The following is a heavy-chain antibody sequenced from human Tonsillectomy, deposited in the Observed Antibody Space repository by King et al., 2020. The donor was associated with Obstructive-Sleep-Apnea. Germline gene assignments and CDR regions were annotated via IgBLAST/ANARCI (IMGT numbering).Heavy chain of an antibody. CDR2: INNDGRST. J-gene: IGHJ6*02. V-gene: IGHV3-74*01. D-gene: IGHD2-21*01. CDR1: GLTVSTSW. Sequence: VQLVESGGGLVQPGGSLRLSCEVSGLTVSTSWMHWVRQAPGKGLVWVSHINNDGRSTTYADSVKGRFTISRDNAKNTVYLQVSSLRAEDTAVYYCACDYSYTMGVWGQGTTVTVSS. CDR3: ACDYSYTMGV.